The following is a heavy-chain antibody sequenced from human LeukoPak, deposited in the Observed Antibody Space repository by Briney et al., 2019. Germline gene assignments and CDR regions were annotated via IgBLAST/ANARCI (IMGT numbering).Heavy chain of an antibody. CDR2: VSSGGDT. Sequence: PGGSLRLSCAASGFTFSSYDMHWVRQAPGKGLEWVSVVSSGGDTYYADSVRGRFVISRDHSKNTLYLQMNGLRAEDTAVYYCTRGVWDWGQGTLITVSS. CDR1: GFTFSSYD. V-gene: IGHV3-53*01. J-gene: IGHJ4*02. CDR3: TRGVWD. D-gene: IGHD1-26*01.